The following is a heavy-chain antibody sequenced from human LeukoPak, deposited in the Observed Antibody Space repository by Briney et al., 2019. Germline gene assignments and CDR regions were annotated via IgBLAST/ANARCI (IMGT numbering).Heavy chain of an antibody. CDR1: GFTFDDYA. CDR2: ISWNSGSI. V-gene: IGHV3-9*01. D-gene: IGHD6-19*01. CDR3: ARLSYYYGMDV. Sequence: GRSLRLSCAASGFTFDDYAMHWVRRAPGKGLEWVSGISWNSGSIGYADSVKGRFTISRDNAKNSLYLQMNSLRAEDTALYYCARLSYYYGMDVWGQGTTVTVSS. J-gene: IGHJ6*02.